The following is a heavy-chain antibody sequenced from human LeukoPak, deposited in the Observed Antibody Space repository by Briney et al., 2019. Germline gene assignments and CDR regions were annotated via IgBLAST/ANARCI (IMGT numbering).Heavy chain of an antibody. J-gene: IGHJ4*02. D-gene: IGHD1-26*01. CDR2: IFNSEST. V-gene: IGHV4-4*07. CDR3: ASGLEVGAYRGFDY. CDR1: GDFINNYN. Sequence: PSETLSLTYTVCGDFINNYNWSWFRQPAGKGLEWIGRIFNSESTDYNPSLKSRVTMSVDTSKNQFSVKANSVTAADTAVYYSASGLEVGAYRGFDYWGQGTLVTVSS.